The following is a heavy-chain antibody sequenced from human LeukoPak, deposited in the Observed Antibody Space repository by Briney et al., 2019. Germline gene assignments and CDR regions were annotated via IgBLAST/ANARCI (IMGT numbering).Heavy chain of an antibody. CDR3: AKAGEYQLLWHYYYYMDV. CDR2: IRYDGSNK. Sequence: GGSLRLSCAASGFTFSSYGMHWVRQAPGKGLEWVAFIRYDGSNKYYADSVKGRFTISRDNSKNTLYLQMNSPRAEDTAVYYCAKAGEYQLLWHYYYYMDVWGKGTTVTVSS. D-gene: IGHD2-2*01. CDR1: GFTFSSYG. J-gene: IGHJ6*03. V-gene: IGHV3-30*02.